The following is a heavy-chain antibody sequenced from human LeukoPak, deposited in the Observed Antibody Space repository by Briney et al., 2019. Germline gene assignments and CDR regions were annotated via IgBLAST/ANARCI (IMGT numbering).Heavy chain of an antibody. CDR3: ARDRNVANWNGGNAMDV. D-gene: IGHD1-1*01. CDR2: IYYSGHT. V-gene: IGHV4-59*01. Sequence: PSETLSLTCTVSGGSISSSYWSWIRQPPGKGLEWIGYIYYSGHTNYNPSLKSRVSISVDTSKNQFSLRLSSVTAADTAVYYCARDRNVANWNGGNAMDVRGQGTTVTVSS. CDR1: GGSISSSY. J-gene: IGHJ6*02.